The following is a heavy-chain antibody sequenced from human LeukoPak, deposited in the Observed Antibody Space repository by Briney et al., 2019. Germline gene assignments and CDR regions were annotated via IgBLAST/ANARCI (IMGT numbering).Heavy chain of an antibody. CDR2: INPNSGGT. J-gene: IGHJ5*02. CDR1: GYTFTGYY. D-gene: IGHD6-13*01. Sequence: ASVTVSCKASGYTFTGYYMHWVRQAPGQGLEWMGWINPNSGGTNYAQKFQGRVTMTRDTSISTAYMELSRLRSDDTAVYYCARPVGIAPLNWFDPWGQGTLVTVSS. CDR3: ARPVGIAPLNWFDP. V-gene: IGHV1-2*02.